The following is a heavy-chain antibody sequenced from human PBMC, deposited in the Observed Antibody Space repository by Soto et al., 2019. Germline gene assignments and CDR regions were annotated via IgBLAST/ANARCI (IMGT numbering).Heavy chain of an antibody. CDR2: ISSDGSST. Sequence: EVQLVESGGGSVQPGGSLRLSCAASEFTFSTYWMRWVRQAPGKGLVWVSRISSDGSSTTYADSVKGRFTISRDNAKNTLHLQMNGLRAEDTALYYCARVAYSSTWYIDYWGQGTLVTVSS. D-gene: IGHD6-13*01. CDR3: ARVAYSSTWYIDY. J-gene: IGHJ4*02. CDR1: EFTFSTYW. V-gene: IGHV3-74*01.